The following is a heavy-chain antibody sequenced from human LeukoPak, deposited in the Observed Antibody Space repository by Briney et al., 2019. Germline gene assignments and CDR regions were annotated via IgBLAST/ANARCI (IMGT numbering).Heavy chain of an antibody. CDR3: ARGSRWRGYYFDY. D-gene: IGHD3-3*01. J-gene: IGHJ4*02. V-gene: IGHV4-61*02. Sequence: SETLSLTCSVSGGSISSGDYSWSWIRQPAGKGLEWIGRRHSSGTTNYNPSLKSRVTISVDTSKIQFSLKLSSVTAADTAVYYCARGSRWRGYYFDYWGQGTLVTVSS. CDR2: RHSSGTT. CDR1: GGSISSGDYS.